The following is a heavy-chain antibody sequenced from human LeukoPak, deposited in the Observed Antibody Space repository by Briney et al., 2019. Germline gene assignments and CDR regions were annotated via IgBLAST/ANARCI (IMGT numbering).Heavy chain of an antibody. D-gene: IGHD1-20*01. V-gene: IGHV3-30-3*01. Sequence: GGSLRLSCAVSGFTFSSYAMHWVRQAPGKGLEWVAVISYDGSNKYYADSVKGRFTISRDNSKNTLYLQMNSLRAEDTAVYYCARDGTDNWNPEYFQHWGQGTLVTVSS. CDR2: ISYDGSNK. CDR1: GFTFSSYA. CDR3: ARDGTDNWNPEYFQH. J-gene: IGHJ1*01.